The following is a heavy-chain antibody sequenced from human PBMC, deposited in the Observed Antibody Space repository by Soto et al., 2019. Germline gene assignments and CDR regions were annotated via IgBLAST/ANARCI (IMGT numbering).Heavy chain of an antibody. Sequence: WDCPPPGKGLEWIGEIYHSGSTNYNPSLKSRVTISVDKSKNQFSLKLSSVTAADTAVYYCARSYFFCQAEDGIRDL. V-gene: IGHV4-4*02. J-gene: IGHJ2*01. D-gene: IGHD3-3*01. CDR2: IYHSGST. CDR3: ARSYFFCQAEDGIRDL.